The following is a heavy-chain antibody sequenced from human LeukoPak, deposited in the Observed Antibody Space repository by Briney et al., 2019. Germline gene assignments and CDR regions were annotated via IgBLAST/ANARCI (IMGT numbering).Heavy chain of an antibody. V-gene: IGHV3-48*01. Sequence: GGSLRLSCAASGFNFIDYSMNWFRQAPGKGLEWISYIGISSGNTKYADSVKGRFTISRDKARNSLYLKMNSLRVEDTAMYYCARDHRYAFDNWGHGTLVTVSS. CDR2: IGISSGNT. D-gene: IGHD5-12*01. J-gene: IGHJ4*01. CDR1: GFNFIDYS. CDR3: ARDHRYAFDN.